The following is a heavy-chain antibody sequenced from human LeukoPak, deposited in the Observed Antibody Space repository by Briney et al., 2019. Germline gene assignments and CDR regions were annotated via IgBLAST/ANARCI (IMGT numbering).Heavy chain of an antibody. D-gene: IGHD4-23*01. V-gene: IGHV3-23*01. CDR2: IGDSGSGG. J-gene: IGHJ4*02. Sequence: GGALRLSCSACGFNFNYFAMSWIRQAPGKRLEWVSTIGDSGSGGSYADSVRGRFTISKDNSKNMVYLQMRSLRVDDSAVYYCSRIKYGGNSGYHFDYWGQGTLVTVSS. CDR3: SRIKYGGNSGYHFDY. CDR1: GFNFNYFA.